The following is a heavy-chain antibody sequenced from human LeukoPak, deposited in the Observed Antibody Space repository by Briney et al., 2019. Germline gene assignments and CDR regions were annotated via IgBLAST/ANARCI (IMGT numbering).Heavy chain of an antibody. CDR2: ISGSGGST. CDR1: GFTFSSYA. Sequence: PGRSLRLSCAASGFTFSSYAMSWVRQAPGKGLEWVSAISGSGGSTYYADSVKGRFTISRDNSKNTLYLQMNSLRAEDTAVYYCADQVRGWTSFDYWGQGTLVTVSS. D-gene: IGHD6-19*01. CDR3: ADQVRGWTSFDY. V-gene: IGHV3-23*01. J-gene: IGHJ4*02.